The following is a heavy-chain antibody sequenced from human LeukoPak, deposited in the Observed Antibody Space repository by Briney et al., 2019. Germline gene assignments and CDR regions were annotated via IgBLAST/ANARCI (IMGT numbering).Heavy chain of an antibody. CDR3: ARGRNDYVWGSYRY. V-gene: IGHV3-20*04. D-gene: IGHD3-16*02. J-gene: IGHJ4*02. CDR2: INWNGGST. CDR1: GLTFDDYG. Sequence: GGSLRLSCAASGLTFDDYGMSWVRQAPGKGLEWVSGINWNGGSTGYADSVKGRFTISRDNAKNSLYLQMNSLRAEDTALYYCARGRNDYVWGSYRYWGQGTLVTVSS.